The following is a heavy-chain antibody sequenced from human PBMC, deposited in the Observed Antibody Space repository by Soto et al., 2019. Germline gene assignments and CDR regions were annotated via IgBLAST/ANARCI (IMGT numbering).Heavy chain of an antibody. D-gene: IGHD2-2*01. V-gene: IGHV1-18*04. CDR3: ATYHLELFRFDY. CDR1: DSSFTSHG. Sequence: ASVKVSCKAYDSSFTSHGISWVRQAPGQGLEWMGWISLYNGNTNYAQQFQGRVTMTTDTSTSTAYMELRSLRSDDTAMYFCATYHLELFRFDYWGQGTLVTVSS. CDR2: ISLYNGNT. J-gene: IGHJ4*02.